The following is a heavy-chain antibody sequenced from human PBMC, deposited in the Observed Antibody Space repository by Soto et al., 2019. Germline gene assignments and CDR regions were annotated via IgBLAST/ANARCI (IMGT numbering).Heavy chain of an antibody. V-gene: IGHV1-24*01. J-gene: IGHJ5*02. CDR3: ATMSGIAAAGTWHWFDP. Sequence: ASVKVSCKVSGYTLTELSMHWVRQAPGKGLEWMGGFDPEDGETIYAQKFQGRVTMTEDTSTDTAYMELSSLRSEDTAVYYCATMSGIAAAGTWHWFDPWGQGTLVNVSS. CDR2: FDPEDGET. CDR1: GYTLTELS. D-gene: IGHD6-13*01.